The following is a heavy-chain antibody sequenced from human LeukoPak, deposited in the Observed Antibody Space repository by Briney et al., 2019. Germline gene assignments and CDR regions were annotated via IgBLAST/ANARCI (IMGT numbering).Heavy chain of an antibody. V-gene: IGHV1-18*01. Sequence: ASVKVSCKASGYTLTSYGFSWVRQAPGQGLEGMGWISAYNGNTNSAQKLQGRVTMTTDTSTSTAYMGLRSLRSADTAVYYCARGGESRRLYYWGQGTLVTVSS. D-gene: IGHD6-6*01. CDR3: ARGGESRRLYY. CDR1: GYTLTSYG. CDR2: ISAYNGNT. J-gene: IGHJ4*02.